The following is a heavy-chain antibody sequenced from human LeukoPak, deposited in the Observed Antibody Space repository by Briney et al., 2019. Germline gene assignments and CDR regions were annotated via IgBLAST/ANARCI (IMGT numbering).Heavy chain of an antibody. CDR1: GFTFSDYY. CDR2: ISSSGSTI. V-gene: IGHV3-11*01. Sequence: PGGSLRLSCAASGFTFSDYYMSWIRQAPGKGLEWVSYISSSGSTIYYADSVKGRFTISRDNAKNSLYLQMNSLRAEDTAVYYCANSVQLWLSPDYWGQGTLVTVSS. J-gene: IGHJ4*02. D-gene: IGHD5-18*01. CDR3: ANSVQLWLSPDY.